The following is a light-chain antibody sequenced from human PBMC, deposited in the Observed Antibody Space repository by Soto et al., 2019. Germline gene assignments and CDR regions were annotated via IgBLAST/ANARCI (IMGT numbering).Light chain of an antibody. CDR2: DAS. J-gene: IGKJ4*01. Sequence: DIQMTQSPSSLSASVGDRVTITCQASQDISNYLNWYQQKPGKAPKLLIYDASNLETGVPSRFSGSGSGTDFTFTISSLQPEDIATYYCQQYGSSLFTFGGGTKVDIK. V-gene: IGKV1-33*01. CDR1: QDISNY. CDR3: QQYGSSLFT.